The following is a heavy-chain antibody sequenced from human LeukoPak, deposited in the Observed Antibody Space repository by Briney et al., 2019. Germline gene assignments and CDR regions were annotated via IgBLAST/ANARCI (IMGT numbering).Heavy chain of an antibody. V-gene: IGHV4-34*01. CDR2: INHSGST. J-gene: IGHJ4*02. Sequence: GLEWIGEINHSGSTNYNPSLKSRVTISVDTSKNQFSLKLSSVTAADTAVYYCARGSAMVNYWGQGTLVTVSS. D-gene: IGHD5-18*01. CDR3: ARGSAMVNY.